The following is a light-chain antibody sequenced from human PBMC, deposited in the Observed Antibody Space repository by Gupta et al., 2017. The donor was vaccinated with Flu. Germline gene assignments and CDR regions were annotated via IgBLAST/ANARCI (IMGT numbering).Light chain of an antibody. Sequence: EIMMTPSPATLSVSPGERATLSCRASQSVSSSLARYQQKPGQAPRLLIYDTSTRATGIPARFSGSGSGTEFTLTISSLQSEDFAVYYCQQYKDWVRTFGQGTRVEIK. CDR1: QSVSSS. V-gene: IGKV3-15*01. J-gene: IGKJ1*01. CDR2: DTS. CDR3: QQYKDWVRT.